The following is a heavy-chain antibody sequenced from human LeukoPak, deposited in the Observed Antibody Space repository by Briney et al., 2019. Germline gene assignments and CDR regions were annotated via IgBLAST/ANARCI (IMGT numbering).Heavy chain of an antibody. D-gene: IGHD5-18*01. J-gene: IGHJ4*02. CDR3: ATCGYSYGRRELDY. CDR1: GGTFSSYA. V-gene: IGHV1-69*13. CDR2: IIPIFGTA. Sequence: GASVTVSCKASGGTFSSYAISWVRQAPGQGLEWMGGIIPIFGTANYAQKFQGRVTITADESTSTAYMELSSLRSEDTAVYYCATCGYSYGRRELDYWGQGTLVTVSS.